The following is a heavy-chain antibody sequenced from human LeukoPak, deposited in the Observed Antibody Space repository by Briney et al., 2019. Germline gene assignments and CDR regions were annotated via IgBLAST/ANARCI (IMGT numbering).Heavy chain of an antibody. CDR1: GFTLSDSA. J-gene: IGHJ4*02. CDR2: IRSKANSYAT. Sequence: GGSLRLSCAASGFTLSDSAMHWVRQASGKGLEWVGRIRSKANSYATAYAASVKGRFTISRDDSKNTAYLQMNSLRAEDRAIHYCAKLIASAGSNCIDYWGQGTLVTVSS. V-gene: IGHV3-73*01. CDR3: AKLIASAGSNCIDY. D-gene: IGHD6-13*01.